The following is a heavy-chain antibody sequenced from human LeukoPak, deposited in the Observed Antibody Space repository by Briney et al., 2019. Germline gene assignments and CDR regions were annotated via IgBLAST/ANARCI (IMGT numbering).Heavy chain of an antibody. CDR2: INHSGST. Sequence: SETLSLTCAVYGGSFSAYHWSWIRQPPGKGLEWIGEINHSGSTNYNPSLKSRVTISVDTSKNQFSLKLTSVTAADTAVYYCARARVNGKFDYWGQGILVTVSS. CDR3: ARARVNGKFDY. J-gene: IGHJ4*02. CDR1: GGSFSAYH. D-gene: IGHD1-14*01. V-gene: IGHV4-34*01.